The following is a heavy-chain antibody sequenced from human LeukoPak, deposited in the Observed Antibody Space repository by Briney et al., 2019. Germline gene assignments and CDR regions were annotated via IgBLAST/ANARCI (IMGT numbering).Heavy chain of an antibody. V-gene: IGHV3-15*07. CDR3: TTYTLLVKIVGARDY. Sequence: GGSLRLSCGATGFTISSYWMNWVRQAPGKGLEWVGRIKSKTDGGTTDYAAPVKGRFTISRDDSKNTLYLQMNSLKTEDTAVYYCTTYTLLVKIVGARDYWGQGTLVTVSS. D-gene: IGHD1-26*01. CDR1: GFTISSYW. J-gene: IGHJ4*02. CDR2: IKSKTDGGTT.